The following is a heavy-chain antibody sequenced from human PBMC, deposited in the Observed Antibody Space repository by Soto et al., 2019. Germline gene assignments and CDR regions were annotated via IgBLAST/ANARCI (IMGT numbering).Heavy chain of an antibody. CDR1: GGSISSYY. CDR2: IYYSGST. CDR3: ARLWGWSVDI. D-gene: IGHD3-16*01. Sequence: QVQLQESGPGLVKPSETLSLTCTVSGGSISSYYWSWIRQPPGKGLDWIGYIYYSGSTSYNPSLKSRVTISVDTSKNQFSLKLSSVTAADTAVYYCARLWGWSVDIWGQGTLVTVSS. J-gene: IGHJ4*02. V-gene: IGHV4-59*08.